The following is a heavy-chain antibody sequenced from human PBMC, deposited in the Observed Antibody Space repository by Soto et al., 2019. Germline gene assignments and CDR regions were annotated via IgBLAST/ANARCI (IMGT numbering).Heavy chain of an antibody. D-gene: IGHD3-10*01. CDR3: AREIRYQXSPNYYGSGSYYRPFDY. J-gene: IGHJ4*02. CDR2: IDPSDSYT. V-gene: IGHV5-10-1*01. Sequence: GESLKISCKGSGYSFTIYWISWVRQMPGKGLEWMGRIDPSDSYTNYSPSFQGHVTISADKSISTAYLQWSSLKASDTAMYYCAREIRYQXSPNYYGSGSYYRPFDYWGQGTLVTVSS. CDR1: GYSFTIYW.